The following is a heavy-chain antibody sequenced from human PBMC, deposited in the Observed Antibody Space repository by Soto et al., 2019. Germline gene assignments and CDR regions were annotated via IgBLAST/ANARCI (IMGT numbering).Heavy chain of an antibody. CDR3: ASGDCSGGRCYSDFDF. V-gene: IGHV1-69*02. D-gene: IGHD2-15*01. Sequence: ASVKVSCKASGDTFTDHTVTWVRQAPGQGLEWMGRSVPTLGMANYAQTFQGRVTITADTSMTTAYLELTGLTSDDSAVYYCASGDCSGGRCYSDFDFWGQGTLVTV. CDR2: SVPTLGMA. J-gene: IGHJ4*02. CDR1: GDTFTDHT.